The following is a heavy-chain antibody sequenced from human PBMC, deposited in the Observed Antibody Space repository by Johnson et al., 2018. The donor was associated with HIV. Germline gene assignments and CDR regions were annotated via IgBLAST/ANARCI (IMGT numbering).Heavy chain of an antibody. V-gene: IGHV3-7*05. CDR1: GFTFSNYW. CDR2: LNQDGSEE. J-gene: IGHJ3*02. D-gene: IGHD3-22*01. CDR3: ARDGVYSSPWDAFDI. Sequence: VQLVESGGGVVQPGRSLRLSCAASGFTFSNYWMSWVRQAPGKGLEWVANLNQDGSEEFYVDSMEGRFIISRDNAKNSLYLQMDALRPADTAVYYCARDGVYSSPWDAFDIWGQGTMVTVSS.